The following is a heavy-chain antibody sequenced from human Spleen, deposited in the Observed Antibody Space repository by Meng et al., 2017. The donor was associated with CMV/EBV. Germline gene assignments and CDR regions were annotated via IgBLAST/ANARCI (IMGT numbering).Heavy chain of an antibody. CDR1: GDSISSSSYY. Sequence: SETLSLTCTVSGDSISSSSYYWGWIRQPPGKGLVWIGSIYYSGSTYYNPSLKSRVTISVDTSKNQFSLKLSSVTAADTAIYYCARDHGGILGRFDPWGQGTLVTVSS. V-gene: IGHV4-39*07. CDR2: IYYSGST. J-gene: IGHJ5*02. CDR3: ARDHGGILGRFDP. D-gene: IGHD1-26*01.